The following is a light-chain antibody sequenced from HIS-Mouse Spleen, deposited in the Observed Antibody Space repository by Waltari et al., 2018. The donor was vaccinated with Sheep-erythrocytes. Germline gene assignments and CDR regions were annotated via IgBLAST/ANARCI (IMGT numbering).Light chain of an antibody. Sequence: QSALTPPPSASGSPGQSVTISCPGTSSDVGGYNYVSWYQQHPGKAPKLMIYEVSKRPSGVPDRFSGSKSGNTASLTVSGLQAEDEADYYCSSYAGSNIVVFGGGTKLTVL. CDR3: SSYAGSNIVV. CDR2: EVS. V-gene: IGLV2-8*01. J-gene: IGLJ2*01. CDR1: SSDVGGYNY.